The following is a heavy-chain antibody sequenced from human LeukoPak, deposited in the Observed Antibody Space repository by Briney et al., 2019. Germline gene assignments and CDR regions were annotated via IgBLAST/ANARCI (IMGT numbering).Heavy chain of an antibody. Sequence: GGSLRLSCAASGFTVITNDMTWLRQATGKGLEWVSVLYSDGNTKDADSVQGRFTISRDNSKNTLYLEMNSLSPDDTAVYYCARGVEPLAANTLAYWGQGTLVTVSS. CDR2: LYSDGNT. J-gene: IGHJ4*02. V-gene: IGHV3-53*01. D-gene: IGHD1-14*01. CDR3: ARGVEPLAANTLAY. CDR1: GFTVITND.